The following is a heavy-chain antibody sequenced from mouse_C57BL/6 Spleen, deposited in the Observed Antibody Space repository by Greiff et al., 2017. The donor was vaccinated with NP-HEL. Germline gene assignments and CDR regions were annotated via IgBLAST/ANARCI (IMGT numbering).Heavy chain of an antibody. J-gene: IGHJ4*01. D-gene: IGHD2-2*01. CDR1: GYSITSGYY. Sequence: EVQLQQSGPGLVKPSQSLSLTCSVTGYSITSGYYWNWIRQFPGNKLEWMGYISYDGSNNYNPSLNNRISITRDTSKNQFFLKLNSVTTEDTATYYCARGGGYGYDLYAMDYWGQGTSVTVSS. V-gene: IGHV3-6*01. CDR3: ARGGGYGYDLYAMDY. CDR2: ISYDGSN.